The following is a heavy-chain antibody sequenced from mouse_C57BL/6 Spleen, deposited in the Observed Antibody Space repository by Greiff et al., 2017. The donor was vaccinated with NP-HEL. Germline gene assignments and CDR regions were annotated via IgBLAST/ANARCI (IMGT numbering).Heavy chain of an antibody. D-gene: IGHD2-5*01. CDR2: IYPGSGST. J-gene: IGHJ2*01. CDR3: ARWDYSNYYCDY. V-gene: IGHV1-55*01. CDR1: GYTFTSYW. Sequence: QVQLQQPGAELVKPGASVKMSCKASGYTFTSYWITWVKQRPGQGLEWIGDIYPGSGSTNYNEKFKCKATLTVDTSSSTAYMQLSSLTSEDSAVYYCARWDYSNYYCDYWGQGTTLTVSS.